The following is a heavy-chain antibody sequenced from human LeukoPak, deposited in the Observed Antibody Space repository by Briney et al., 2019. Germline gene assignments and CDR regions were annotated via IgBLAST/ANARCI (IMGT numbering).Heavy chain of an antibody. V-gene: IGHV4-34*01. D-gene: IGHD3-10*01. CDR1: GGSFSGYY. CDR3: ARDRGYGSGGDRPPFDY. CDR2: INHSGST. Sequence: SETLSLTCAVYGGSFSGYYWSWIRQPPGKGLEWIGEINHSGSTNYNPSLKSRITISVDTSKNQFSLKLSSVTAADTAVYYCARDRGYGSGGDRPPFDYWGQGTLVTVSS. J-gene: IGHJ4*02.